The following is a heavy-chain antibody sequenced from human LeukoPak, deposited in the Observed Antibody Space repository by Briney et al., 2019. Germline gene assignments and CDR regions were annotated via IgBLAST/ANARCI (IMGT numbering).Heavy chain of an antibody. CDR2: NIPLFGTT. J-gene: IGHJ2*01. V-gene: IGHV1-69*05. CDR1: GGTFRRYA. D-gene: IGHD1-26*01. CDR3: ARPLGWELRDWYFDL. Sequence: GASVKVSCKASGGTFRRYAINWVRQAPGQGLEWMGGNIPLFGTTNYAQKFQGRVTITTDESTSTAYMELSSLRSEDTAVYYCARPLGWELRDWYFDLWGRGTLVTVSS.